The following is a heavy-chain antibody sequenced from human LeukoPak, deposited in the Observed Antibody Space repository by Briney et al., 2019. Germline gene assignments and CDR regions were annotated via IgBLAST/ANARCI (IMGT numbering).Heavy chain of an antibody. J-gene: IGHJ4*02. CDR2: IKIKTEGGTT. Sequence: KTGGSLRLSCAVSGFIFSDAWMGWVRQAPGKGLEWVGRIKIKTEGGTTDYAAPVQGRFTISRDDSKTTLYLQMNSLKTEDTAVYYCTTHRDYSSSPTFDYWGQGTLVTVSS. V-gene: IGHV3-15*01. D-gene: IGHD6-13*01. CDR1: GFIFSDAW. CDR3: TTHRDYSSSPTFDY.